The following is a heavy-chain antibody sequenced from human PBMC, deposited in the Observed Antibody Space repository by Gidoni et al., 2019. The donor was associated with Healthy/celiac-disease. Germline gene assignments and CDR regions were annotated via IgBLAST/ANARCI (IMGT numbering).Heavy chain of an antibody. CDR3: ARVSFGELLYHRVPDAFDI. D-gene: IGHD3-10*01. Sequence: EVQLVESGGGLVQPGGSLRLSCAASGFTFSSYWMGWVRQAPGKGLEWVANIKQDGSEKYYVDSVKGRFTISRDNAKNSLYLQMNSLRAEDTAVYYCARVSFGELLYHRVPDAFDIWGQGTMVTVSS. V-gene: IGHV3-7*01. J-gene: IGHJ3*02. CDR1: GFTFSSYW. CDR2: IKQDGSEK.